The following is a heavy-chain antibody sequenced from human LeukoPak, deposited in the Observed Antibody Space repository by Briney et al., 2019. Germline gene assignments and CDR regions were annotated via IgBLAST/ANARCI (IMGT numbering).Heavy chain of an antibody. CDR3: ARAQSGYYYGGFDY. CDR1: GGSISSYY. J-gene: IGHJ4*02. D-gene: IGHD3-22*01. V-gene: IGHV4-59*01. CDR2: TYYSGST. Sequence: SETLSLTCTVSGGSISSYYWSWIRQPPGKGLEWIGYTYYSGSTNYNPSLKSRVTISVDTSKNQFSLNLSSVTAADTAVYYCARAQSGYYYGGFDYWSQGTLVTVSS.